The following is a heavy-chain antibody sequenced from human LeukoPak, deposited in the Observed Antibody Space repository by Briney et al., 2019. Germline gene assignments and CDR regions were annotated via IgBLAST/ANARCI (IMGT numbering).Heavy chain of an antibody. CDR2: INQDGSEN. CDR1: GFTFSTHW. CDR3: AKNYYDSSGTY. Sequence: GGSLRLSCAASGFTFSTHWMSWVRQAPGKGLEWVGNINQDGSENYYVDSVKGRFTMSRDNAKNSLYLQMNSLRAEDTAVYYCAKNYYDSSGTYWGQGTLVTVSS. D-gene: IGHD3-22*01. V-gene: IGHV3-7*01. J-gene: IGHJ4*02.